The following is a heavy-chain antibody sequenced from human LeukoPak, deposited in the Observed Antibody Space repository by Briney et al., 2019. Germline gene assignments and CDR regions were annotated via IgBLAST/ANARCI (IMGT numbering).Heavy chain of an antibody. D-gene: IGHD5-24*01. CDR1: GGSISSGAYY. CDR2: GYFRGNT. V-gene: IGHV4-31*03. Sequence: SQTLSLTCTVSGGSISSGAYYWSWIRQVPGKGLEWIGYGYFRGNTFYNPSLKGRVTISVDTSNNHFSLQLNSVTAADTAVYYCARGGGGSLRGPPFDYWGQGTLVTVSS. CDR3: ARGGGGSLRGPPFDY. J-gene: IGHJ4*02.